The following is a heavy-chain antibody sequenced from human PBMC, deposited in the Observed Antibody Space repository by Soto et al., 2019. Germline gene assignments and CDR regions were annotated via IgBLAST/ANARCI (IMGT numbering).Heavy chain of an antibody. CDR1: GFTFSSYW. CDR3: ARPRYDSSGTPFDY. V-gene: IGHV3-74*01. J-gene: IGHJ4*02. CDR2: INSDGSST. Sequence: EVQLVESGGGLVQPGGSLRLSCAASGFTFSSYWMHWVRQVPGKGLVWVSRINSDGSSTSYADSVKGRFTISRDNAQNPLYLQMNSLRAEDTAVYYCARPRYDSSGTPFDYWGQGTLVTVSS. D-gene: IGHD3-22*01.